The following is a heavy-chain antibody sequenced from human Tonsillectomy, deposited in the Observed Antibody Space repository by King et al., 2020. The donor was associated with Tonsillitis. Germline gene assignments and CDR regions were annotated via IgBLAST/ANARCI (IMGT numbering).Heavy chain of an antibody. CDR3: VRDLWFGELSPVDAFDI. CDR1: GFTFSKYG. Sequence: VQLVESGGGVVQPGRSLRLSCAASGFTFSKYGMHWVRQAPGKGLEWVAVIWYDGSNEDYADSVKGRFTISSDNSKNTLYLQMNSLRAEDTAVYYCVRDLWFGELSPVDAFDIWGQGTMVTVSS. D-gene: IGHD3-10*01. J-gene: IGHJ3*02. CDR2: IWYDGSNE. V-gene: IGHV3-33*08.